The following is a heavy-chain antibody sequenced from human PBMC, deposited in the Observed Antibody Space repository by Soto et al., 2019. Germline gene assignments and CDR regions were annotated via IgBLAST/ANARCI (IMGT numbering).Heavy chain of an antibody. CDR2: ISGSGGST. V-gene: IGHV3-23*01. D-gene: IGHD3-3*01. J-gene: IGHJ4*02. Sequence: EVQLLESGGGLVQPGGSLRLSCAASGFTFSRYAMSWVRQAPGKGLEWVSTISGSGGSTYYADSVKGRFTISRENSKKTLYRQMNTMIAEETAVYYGATPSLSFAVAFEIFYYWGQGTLVAVST. CDR3: ATPSLSFAVAFEIFYY. CDR1: GFTFSRYA.